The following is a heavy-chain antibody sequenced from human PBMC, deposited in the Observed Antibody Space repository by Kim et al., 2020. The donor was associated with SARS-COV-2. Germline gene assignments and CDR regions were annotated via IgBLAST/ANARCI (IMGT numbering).Heavy chain of an antibody. CDR2: VSHAGKI. D-gene: IGHD2-2*01. V-gene: IGHV4-61*08. CDR1: GDSVNSGGHF. Sequence: SETLSLTCSVSGDSVNSGGHFWSWIRQPPGKGLEWIGYVSHAGKINYNPSLKSRVAISMDTSKNQFSLTLNSVVAADAAVYFCARDAWAVGSFTSSF. J-gene: IGHJ3*01. CDR3: ARDAWAVGSFTSSF.